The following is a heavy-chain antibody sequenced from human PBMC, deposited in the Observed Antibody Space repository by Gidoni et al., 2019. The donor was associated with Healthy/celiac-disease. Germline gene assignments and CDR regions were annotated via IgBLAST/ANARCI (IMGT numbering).Heavy chain of an antibody. CDR3: AGHLLTPYAFDI. CDR2: IYYSGST. Sequence: QVQLQASGPGLVQPSQTLSLTCTISGGSISSGGYYWSWIRQHPGKGLEWIGYIYYSGSTYYNPSLKSRVTISVDTSKNQFSLKLSSVTAADTAVYYCAGHLLTPYAFDIWGQGTMVTVSS. V-gene: IGHV4-31*03. J-gene: IGHJ3*02. D-gene: IGHD3-9*01. CDR1: GGSISSGGYY.